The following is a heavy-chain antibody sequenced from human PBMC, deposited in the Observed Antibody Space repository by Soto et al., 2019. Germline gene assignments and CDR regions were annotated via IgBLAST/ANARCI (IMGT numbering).Heavy chain of an antibody. V-gene: IGHV4-59*01. CDR3: ARYHWDGYGDYFFDY. CDR2: IYYRGST. D-gene: IGHD4-17*01. Sequence: SETLSLTCTVSGGSISSYYWSWIRQPPGKGLEWIGYIYYRGSTNYNPSLKSRVSISVDTSKNQFSLNLNSVTAADTAIYYCARYHWDGYGDYFFDYCGQGALVTVSS. CDR1: GGSISSYY. J-gene: IGHJ4*02.